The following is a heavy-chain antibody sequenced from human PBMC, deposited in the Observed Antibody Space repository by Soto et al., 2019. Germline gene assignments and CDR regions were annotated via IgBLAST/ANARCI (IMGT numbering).Heavy chain of an antibody. D-gene: IGHD3-22*01. J-gene: IGHJ1*01. CDR1: GGSFSGYY. CDR2: INHSGSS. V-gene: IGHV4-34*01. Sequence: QVQLQQWGAGLLKPSETLSLTCAVYGGSFSGYYWSWIRQPPGKGLEWIGEINHSGSSNYNPSLKSRVTISVDTSKNQFSLKLSSVTAANPAVYYCARVNPYDSSGYYSEYFHHWGQGTLVTVSS. CDR3: ARVNPYDSSGYYSEYFHH.